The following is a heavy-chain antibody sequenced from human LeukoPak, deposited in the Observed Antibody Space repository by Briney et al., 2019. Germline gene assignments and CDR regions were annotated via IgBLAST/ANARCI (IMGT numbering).Heavy chain of an antibody. J-gene: IGHJ6*02. CDR3: ARAAYCSSTSCYRSYGLDV. CDR2: ISGSGTST. D-gene: IGHD2-2*01. Sequence: PGGSLRLSCAASGLTYSTYAMSSVRQAPGKGLEWVSVISGSGTSTYYADSVKGRFTISRDNSKNTLYLQMNSLGADDTAVFYCARAAYCSSTSCYRSYGLDVWGQGTTVTVSS. V-gene: IGHV3-23*01. CDR1: GLTYSTYA.